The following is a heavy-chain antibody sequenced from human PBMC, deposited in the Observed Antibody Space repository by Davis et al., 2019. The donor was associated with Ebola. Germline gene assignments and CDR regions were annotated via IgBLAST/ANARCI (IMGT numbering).Heavy chain of an antibody. Sequence: SETLSLTCTVSGGSIGSSSYNWGWIRQPPGKGLEWIGNIYYSGSTYYNPSLKSRVTISVDTPENRLFLKLTSVTAADTGVYYCARGRVAEAGSNEIDYWGQGTLVTVSS. V-gene: IGHV4-39*02. J-gene: IGHJ4*02. D-gene: IGHD6-13*01. CDR2: IYYSGST. CDR1: GGSIGSSSYN. CDR3: ARGRVAEAGSNEIDY.